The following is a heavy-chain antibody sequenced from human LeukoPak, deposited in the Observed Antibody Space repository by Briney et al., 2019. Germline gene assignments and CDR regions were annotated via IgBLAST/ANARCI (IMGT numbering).Heavy chain of an antibody. V-gene: IGHV3-7*03. CDR1: GFTFSNYW. J-gene: IGHJ4*02. CDR3: AKDRAVYYYDSSGPYYFDY. D-gene: IGHD3-22*01. CDR2: IKQDGGEK. Sequence: GGSLRLSCAASGFTFSNYWMSWVRQAPGKGLEWVANIKQDGGEKYYVDSVKGRFTISRDNAMNSLCLQMNSLRAEDTAVYYCAKDRAVYYYDSSGPYYFDYWDQGTLVTVSS.